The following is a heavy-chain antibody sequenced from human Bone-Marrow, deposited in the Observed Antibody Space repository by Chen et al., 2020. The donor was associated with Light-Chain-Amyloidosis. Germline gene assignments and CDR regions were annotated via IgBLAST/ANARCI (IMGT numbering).Heavy chain of an antibody. V-gene: IGHV2-70*04. Sequence: QVTVKESGPALVKTTQTLTLTCTFSGFSLSSNGMRLNWIRQPPGKALEWLARIEWDGDKYYTPSLETRLTICKGPSINHVVLTMSNMYPVDTATYYCARMSFFDTSDALDVWGQWTMITVSS. CDR1: GFSLSSNGMR. CDR3: ARMSFFDTSDALDV. D-gene: IGHD3-9*01. CDR2: IEWDGDK. J-gene: IGHJ3*01.